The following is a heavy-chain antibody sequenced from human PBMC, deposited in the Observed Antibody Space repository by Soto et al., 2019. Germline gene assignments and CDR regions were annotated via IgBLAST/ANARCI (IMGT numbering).Heavy chain of an antibody. J-gene: IGHJ4*02. CDR1: GFTFNNYA. CDR3: AKDRRYGTSAYFDS. CDR2: FGGSDGGT. Sequence: VQLLESGGGLVQPGGSLRLSCAASGFTFNNYALSWVRQAPGKGLEWVSGFGGSDGGTYYAESVRGRFTMSRDNSKSIVYLQMDSLRAEDTAVYYCAKDRRYGTSAYFDSWGQGTLVTVSS. D-gene: IGHD6-13*01. V-gene: IGHV3-23*01.